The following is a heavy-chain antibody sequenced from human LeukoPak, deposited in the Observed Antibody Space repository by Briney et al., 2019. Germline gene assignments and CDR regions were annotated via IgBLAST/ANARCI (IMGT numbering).Heavy chain of an antibody. D-gene: IGHD3-22*01. CDR1: GYSISSGYY. J-gene: IGHJ4*02. Sequence: PSETLSLTCTVSGYSISSGYYWGWIRQPPGKGLEWIGSIYHSGSTYYNPSLKSRVTISVDTSKNQFSLKLSSVTAADTAVYYCARGLRSSGYYYYWGQGTLVTVSS. V-gene: IGHV4-38-2*02. CDR2: IYHSGST. CDR3: ARGLRSSGYYYY.